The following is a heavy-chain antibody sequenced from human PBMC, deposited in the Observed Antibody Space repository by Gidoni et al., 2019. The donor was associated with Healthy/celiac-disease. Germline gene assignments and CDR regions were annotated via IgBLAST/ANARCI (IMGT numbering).Heavy chain of an antibody. CDR1: GFTFSTYA. Sequence: EVQLLESGGGLVQPGGSLRLSCAASGFTFSTYAMSWVRRAPGKGLEWVSAISGSGGSTYYADSVKGRFTISRDNSKNTLYLQMNSLRAEDTAVYYCAKDSDPGIAVAGVDYWGQGTLVTVSS. CDR2: ISGSGGST. D-gene: IGHD6-19*01. CDR3: AKDSDPGIAVAGVDY. V-gene: IGHV3-23*01. J-gene: IGHJ4*02.